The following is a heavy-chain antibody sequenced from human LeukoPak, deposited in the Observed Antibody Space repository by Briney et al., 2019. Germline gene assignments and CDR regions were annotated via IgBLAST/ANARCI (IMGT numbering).Heavy chain of an antibody. D-gene: IGHD3-22*01. J-gene: IGHJ4*02. V-gene: IGHV3-21*01. Sequence: PGGSLRLSCTASGFAFSSYSMHWVRQAPGKGLEWVSSISPSSRYIYYTDSVKGRLTISRDNAKDSLYLEMDSLRVEDTAMYYCARIWSSYDSGGYYLSYWGQGTLVTVSS. CDR2: ISPSSRYI. CDR1: GFAFSSYS. CDR3: ARIWSSYDSGGYYLSY.